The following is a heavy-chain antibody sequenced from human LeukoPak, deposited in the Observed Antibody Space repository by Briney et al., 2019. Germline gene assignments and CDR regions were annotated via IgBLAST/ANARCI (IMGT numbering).Heavy chain of an antibody. CDR2: ISWNSGSI. D-gene: IGHD2-21*02. Sequence: GRSLRLSCAASGFTFDDYAMHWVRQAPGKGLEWVSGISWNSGSIGYADSVKGRFTISRDNAKNSLYLQMNSLRAEDTALYYCAKERHLVTSAFDIWGQGTMVTVSS. V-gene: IGHV3-9*01. J-gene: IGHJ3*02. CDR3: AKERHLVTSAFDI. CDR1: GFTFDDYA.